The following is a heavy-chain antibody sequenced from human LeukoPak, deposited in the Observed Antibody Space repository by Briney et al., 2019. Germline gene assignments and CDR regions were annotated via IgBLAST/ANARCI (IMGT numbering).Heavy chain of an antibody. J-gene: IGHJ3*02. D-gene: IGHD2-8*01. CDR1: GFTCSSYG. V-gene: IGHV3-33*01. CDR2: IWFDGSNK. CDR3: ARDPGYCFNGVCPDDAFDI. Sequence: TGGSLRLSCAASGFTCSSYGMHWVPQAPGKGLEWVALIWFDGSNKYYADSVKGRFTISRDNSKNTLYLQMNSLRAEDTAVYYRARDPGYCFNGVCPDDAFDIWGQGTMVTVSS.